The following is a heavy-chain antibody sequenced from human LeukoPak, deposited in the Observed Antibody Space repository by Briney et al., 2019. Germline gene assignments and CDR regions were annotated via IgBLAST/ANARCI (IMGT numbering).Heavy chain of an antibody. J-gene: IGHJ4*02. CDR3: AKGGGYSYGHFDY. V-gene: IGHV3-20*04. CDR1: EFTFDDYD. Sequence: GGSLRLSCAPSEFTFDDYDMNWVRQAPGKGLEWVSGINWNGGSTDYAVSVKGRFTISRDNAKNSLYLQMNSLRAEDTALYYCAKGGGYSYGHFDYWGQGTVVTVSS. D-gene: IGHD5-18*01. CDR2: INWNGGST.